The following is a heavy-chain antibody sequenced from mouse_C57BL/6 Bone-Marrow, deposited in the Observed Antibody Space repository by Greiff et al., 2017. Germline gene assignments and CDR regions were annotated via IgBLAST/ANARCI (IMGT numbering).Heavy chain of an antibody. D-gene: IGHD1-1*01. CDR1: GFTFSSYA. CDR2: LSDGGSYT. CDR3: ARGNYGSSSWFAY. V-gene: IGHV5-4*01. J-gene: IGHJ3*01. Sequence: EVHLVESGGGLVKPGGSLKLPCAASGFTFSSYAMSWVRQTPEKRLEWVATLSDGGSYTYYPDNVKGRFTISRDNAKNNLYLQMSHLKSEDTAMYYCARGNYGSSSWFAYWGQGTLVTVSA.